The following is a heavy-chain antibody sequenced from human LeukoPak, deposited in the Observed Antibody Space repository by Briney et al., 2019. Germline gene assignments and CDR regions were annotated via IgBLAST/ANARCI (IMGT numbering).Heavy chain of an antibody. CDR1: GFTFSGSA. V-gene: IGHV3-73*01. J-gene: IGHJ3*02. CDR2: IRSKANSYAT. D-gene: IGHD3-10*01. CDR3: TSITMVRGVIAFDI. Sequence: PGGSLRLSCAASGFTFSGSAMHWVRQASGKGLEWVGRIRSKANSYATAYAASVKGRFTISRDDSKNSAYLQMNSLKTEDTAVYYCTSITMVRGVIAFDIWGQGTMVTVSS.